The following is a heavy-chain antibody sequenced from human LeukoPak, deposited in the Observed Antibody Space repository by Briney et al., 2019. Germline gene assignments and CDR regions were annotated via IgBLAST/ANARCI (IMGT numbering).Heavy chain of an antibody. CDR1: GFTFSDYY. CDR2: ISSSGSTI. D-gene: IGHD6-13*01. Sequence: GGSLRLSCAASGFTFSDYYMSWIRQAPGKGLEWVSYISSSGSTIYYADSVKGRFTISRDNAKNSLYLQMKSLRAEDTAVYYCASDSPYSSSWAYWGQGTLVTVSS. V-gene: IGHV3-11*04. CDR3: ASDSPYSSSWAY. J-gene: IGHJ4*02.